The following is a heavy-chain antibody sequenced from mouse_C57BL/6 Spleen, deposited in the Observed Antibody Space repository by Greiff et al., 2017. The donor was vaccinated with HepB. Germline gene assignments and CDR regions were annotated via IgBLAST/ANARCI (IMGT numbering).Heavy chain of an antibody. Sequence: DVMLVESGEGLVKPGGSLKLSCAASGFTFSSYAMSWVRQTPEKRLEWVAYISSGGDYIYYADTVKGRFTISRDNARNTLYLQMSSLKSEDTAMYYCTREDVWFAYWGQGTLVTVSA. CDR2: ISSGGDYI. V-gene: IGHV5-9-1*02. CDR3: TREDVWFAY. CDR1: GFTFSSYA. J-gene: IGHJ3*01.